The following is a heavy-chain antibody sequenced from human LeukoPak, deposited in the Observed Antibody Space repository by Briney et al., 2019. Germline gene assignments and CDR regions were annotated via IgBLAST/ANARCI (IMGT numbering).Heavy chain of an antibody. D-gene: IGHD3-10*01. CDR2: IYWDDDK. J-gene: IGHJ4*02. CDR1: GFSLSTSGVG. Sequence: SGPTLVKPTQALTLTCIFSGFSLSTSGVGVGWIRQPPGKSLEWLSLIYWDDDKRYSPSLKSRLTITKDTSKNQVVLTMTNMDPVDTATYYCEHQTDNYYGLGSSPFVFAYWGQGTLATVSS. CDR3: EHQTDNYYGLGSSPFVFAY. V-gene: IGHV2-5*02.